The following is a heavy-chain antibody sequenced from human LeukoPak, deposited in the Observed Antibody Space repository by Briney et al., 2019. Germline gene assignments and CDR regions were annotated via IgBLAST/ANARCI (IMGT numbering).Heavy chain of an antibody. Sequence: SETLSLTCTVSGGSISNYYWSWTRQPPGKGLEWIGFIYYSGTTHYNPSLKSRVTMSVATSNNQFSLRLSSVTAADTAIYYCARHSGASPHYFDYWGQGALVTVSS. CDR2: IYYSGTT. CDR1: GGSISNYY. CDR3: ARHSGASPHYFDY. J-gene: IGHJ4*02. D-gene: IGHD1-26*01. V-gene: IGHV4-59*08.